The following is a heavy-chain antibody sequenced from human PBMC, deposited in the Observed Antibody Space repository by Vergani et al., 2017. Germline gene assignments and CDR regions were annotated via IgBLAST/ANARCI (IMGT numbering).Heavy chain of an antibody. J-gene: IGHJ4*02. Sequence: EVHLLESGGGLVQSGGSLRLSCAASGFTFSSYWIHWVRQAPGKGLMWVSRINSDGSSTSYADSVKGRFTISRDNAKNTLYLQMNSLRAEDTAVYYCAKDRDRFFDYWGQGTLVTVSS. V-gene: IGHV3-74*01. CDR2: INSDGSST. D-gene: IGHD3-3*01. CDR1: GFTFSSYW. CDR3: AKDRDRFFDY.